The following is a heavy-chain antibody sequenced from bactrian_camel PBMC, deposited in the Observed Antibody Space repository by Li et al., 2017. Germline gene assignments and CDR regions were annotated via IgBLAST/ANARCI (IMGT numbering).Heavy chain of an antibody. Sequence: HVQLAESGGGSVEAGGSLRLSCAASGYSTIVNCMGWYRGTREEEREGVAAIFTSDDSTYYADSVKGRFTISGDNAKNTLYLQMNSLKPEDTAVYYCATSVRYGTNYWGQGTQVTVS. CDR3: ATSVRYGTNY. CDR1: GYSTIVNC. J-gene: IGHJ4*01. V-gene: IGHV3S54*01. CDR2: IFTSDDST. D-gene: IGHD3*01.